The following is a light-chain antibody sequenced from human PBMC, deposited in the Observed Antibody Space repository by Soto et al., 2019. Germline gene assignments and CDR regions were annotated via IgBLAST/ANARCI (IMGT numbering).Light chain of an antibody. CDR3: TSYTTSSPYLV. CDR2: DDT. Sequence: QSALTQPASVAGAPGQSITISCTGTSGDVGGYNYVSWYQHHPGKAPKLMIYDDTNRPSGVSNRFSGSKSGNTASLTISGLQAEDEADYYCTSYTTSSPYLVFGGGTTLAVL. V-gene: IGLV2-14*03. CDR1: SGDVGGYNY. J-gene: IGLJ3*02.